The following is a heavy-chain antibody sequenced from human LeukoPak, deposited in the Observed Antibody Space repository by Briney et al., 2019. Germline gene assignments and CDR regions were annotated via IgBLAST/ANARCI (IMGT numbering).Heavy chain of an antibody. Sequence: PGGSLRLSCAASGFTFSSYWMRWVRQAPGKGLEWVSYISSSSSYIYYADSVKGRFTISRDNAKNSLYLQMNSLRAEDTAVYYCARGANSCGCDCYGAFDIWGQGKMVIVSS. CDR2: ISSSSSYI. CDR1: GFTFSSYW. J-gene: IGHJ3*02. D-gene: IGHD2-21*02. V-gene: IGHV3-21*01. CDR3: ARGANSCGCDCYGAFDI.